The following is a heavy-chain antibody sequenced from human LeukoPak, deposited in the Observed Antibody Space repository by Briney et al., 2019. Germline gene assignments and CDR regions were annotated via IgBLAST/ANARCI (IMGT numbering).Heavy chain of an antibody. V-gene: IGHV3-30*02. Sequence: GGSLRLSCVVSGFSFSSHGMHWVRQAPGKGLEWVAFIRYGGGNTYYADSVRGRFTVPRDISKNTVSLQMNSLGAEDTAVYYCGTLGSDYWGRGTLVTVSS. CDR2: IRYGGGNT. CDR3: GTLGSDY. J-gene: IGHJ4*02. CDR1: GFSFSSHG. D-gene: IGHD2-15*01.